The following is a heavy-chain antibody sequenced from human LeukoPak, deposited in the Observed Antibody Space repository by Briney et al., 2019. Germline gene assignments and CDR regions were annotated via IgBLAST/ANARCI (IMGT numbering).Heavy chain of an antibody. CDR2: ISYDGSNI. CDR3: AREGYDSSGYYDL. V-gene: IGHV3-30*04. CDR1: GFDFNNYV. J-gene: IGHJ4*02. D-gene: IGHD3-22*01. Sequence: GSLRLSCAASGFDFNNYVMHWVRQAPGKGLEWVAVISYDGSNIYYSDSVKGRFTISRDNSKNTVYVQMSSLTSEDTAVYYCAREGYDSSGYYDLWGQGTLVTVSS.